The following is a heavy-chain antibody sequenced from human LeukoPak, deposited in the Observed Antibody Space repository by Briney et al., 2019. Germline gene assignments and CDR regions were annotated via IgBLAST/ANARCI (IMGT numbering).Heavy chain of an antibody. D-gene: IGHD3-16*01. CDR3: ARYDLTPKAYYFDY. CDR2: INHSGST. J-gene: IGHJ4*02. V-gene: IGHV4-34*01. Sequence: SETLSLTCAVYGGSFSGYYWSWIRQPPGKGLEWIGEINHSGSTNYNPSLKSRVTISIDTSKNQFSLKLSSVTAADTAVYYCARYDLTPKAYYFDYWGQGTLVTVSS. CDR1: GGSFSGYY.